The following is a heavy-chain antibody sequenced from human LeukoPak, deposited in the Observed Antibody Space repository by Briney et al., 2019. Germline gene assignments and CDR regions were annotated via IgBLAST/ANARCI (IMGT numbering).Heavy chain of an antibody. Sequence: ASVEVSCKASGFTFTSSAMQWVRQARGQRLEWIGWIVVGSGNTNYAQKFQERVTITRDMSTSTAYMELSSLRSEDTAVYYCAAVFVRSDYYYYMDVWGKGTTVTVSS. CDR1: GFTFTSSA. CDR3: AAVFVRSDYYYYMDV. V-gene: IGHV1-58*02. J-gene: IGHJ6*03. CDR2: IVVGSGNT. D-gene: IGHD2-21*01.